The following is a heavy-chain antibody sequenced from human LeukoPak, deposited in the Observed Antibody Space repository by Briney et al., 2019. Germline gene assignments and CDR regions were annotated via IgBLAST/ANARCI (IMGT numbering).Heavy chain of an antibody. CDR2: INPNSGDT. CDR1: GYTFTAYY. J-gene: IGHJ4*02. Sequence: ASVKVSCKASGYTFTAYYMSWVRQGPGQGLEWMGWINPNSGDTKYAEKFQGRVTMTRDTSISTAYMELSRLKSDDTAVYHCARDRFYFGSGSSQDSWGQGTLVTVSS. CDR3: ARDRFYFGSGSSQDS. D-gene: IGHD3-10*01. V-gene: IGHV1-2*02.